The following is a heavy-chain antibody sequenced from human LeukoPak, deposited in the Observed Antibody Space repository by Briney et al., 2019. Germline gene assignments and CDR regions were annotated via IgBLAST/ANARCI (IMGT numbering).Heavy chain of an antibody. CDR3: AISREGAAAGEIRL. CDR1: GYTFTDYY. D-gene: IGHD6-13*01. J-gene: IGHJ4*02. V-gene: IGHV1-69-2*01. Sequence: ASVEIPCKVSGYTFTDYYMHWVQQAPGKGLEWMGLVDPEDGETIYAEKFQGRVTITADTSTDTAYMELSSLRSEDTAVYYCAISREGAAAGEIRLWGQGTLVTVSS. CDR2: VDPEDGET.